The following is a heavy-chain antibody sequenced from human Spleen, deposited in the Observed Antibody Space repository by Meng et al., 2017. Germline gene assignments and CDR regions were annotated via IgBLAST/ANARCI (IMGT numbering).Heavy chain of an antibody. J-gene: IGHJ6*02. CDR2: IIPIFGTA. D-gene: IGHD5-18*01. CDR3: ARGRGIQLWLSYYYYGMDV. CDR1: GCTFSSYA. V-gene: IGHV1-69*05. Sequence: SVKVSCKASGCTFSSYAISWVRQAPGQGLEWMGGIIPIFGTANYAQKFQGRVTITTDESTSTAYMELSSLRSEDTAVYYCARGRGIQLWLSYYYYGMDVWGQGTTVTVSS.